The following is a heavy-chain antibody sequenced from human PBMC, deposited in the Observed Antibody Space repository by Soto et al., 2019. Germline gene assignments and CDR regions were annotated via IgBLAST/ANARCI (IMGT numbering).Heavy chain of an antibody. D-gene: IGHD3-3*01. V-gene: IGHV1-69*12. J-gene: IGHJ5*02. CDR1: GGTFGNTA. Sequence: QVQLVQSGAEVKEPGSSVNVSCKTSGGTFGNTAVTWVRQVPGQGLEWIGGIVPLFGTANYAQKFRGRVMITADESTSTAYMDLSSLRSDDTAIYYCARDGDPGYSFWSGPLGGGRFDPRCQGTLVTVSS. CDR3: ARDGDPGYSFWSGPLGGGRFDP. CDR2: IVPLFGTA.